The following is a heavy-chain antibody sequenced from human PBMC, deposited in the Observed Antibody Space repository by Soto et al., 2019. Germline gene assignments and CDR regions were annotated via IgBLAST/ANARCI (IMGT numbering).Heavy chain of an antibody. J-gene: IGHJ3*02. Sequence: SQTLSLTCAISGDSVSSNSAAWNWIRQSPSRGLEWLGRTYYRSKWYNDYAVSVKSRITINPDTSKNQFSLQPNSVTPEDTAVYYCARDLGTSYDFWSGYSYRNAFDIWGQGTMVTVSS. CDR2: TYYRSKWYN. CDR3: ARDLGTSYDFWSGYSYRNAFDI. CDR1: GDSVSSNSAA. D-gene: IGHD3-3*01. V-gene: IGHV6-1*01.